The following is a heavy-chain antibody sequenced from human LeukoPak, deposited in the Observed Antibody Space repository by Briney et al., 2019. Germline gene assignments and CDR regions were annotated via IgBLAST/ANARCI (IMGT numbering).Heavy chain of an antibody. D-gene: IGHD2-15*01. J-gene: IGHJ4*02. CDR3: AVVPQDIVVLPTAPSLDY. CDR1: GGSFSTYP. CDR2: IVPIIGSP. V-gene: IGHV1-69*01. Sequence: GSSVKVSCKASGGSFSTYPFTWVRQAPGQGLEWMGEIVPIIGSPNYTQTFQGRLAITADESTNTAYMELSGLKSDDTAVYYCAVVPQDIVVLPTAPSLDYWGPGTLAIVSS.